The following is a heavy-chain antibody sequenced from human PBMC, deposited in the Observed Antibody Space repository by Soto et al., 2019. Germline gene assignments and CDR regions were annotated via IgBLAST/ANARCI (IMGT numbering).Heavy chain of an antibody. V-gene: IGHV3-7*03. CDR1: GFTFVNYW. CDR3: VRDYRVSYGYGPFDY. Sequence: GGSLRLSCAASGFTFVNYWMSWVRQAPGKGLEWVAYIKQDVGEKYYMDSVKGRFTISRDNAKNSLYLQMNSLRGDDTAVYYCVRDYRVSYGYGPFDYWGQGTLVTVSS. D-gene: IGHD5-18*01. J-gene: IGHJ4*02. CDR2: IKQDVGEK.